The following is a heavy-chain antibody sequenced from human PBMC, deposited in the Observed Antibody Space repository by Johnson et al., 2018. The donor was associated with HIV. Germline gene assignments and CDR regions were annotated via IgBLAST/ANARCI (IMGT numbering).Heavy chain of an antibody. D-gene: IGHD6-19*01. J-gene: IGHJ3*01. CDR1: GFTFSDYY. CDR3: ARDLRNSGWSNGFDV. V-gene: IGHV3-15*01. CDR2: IKSKTDGGTT. Sequence: QLVESGGGLVQPGGSLRLSCAASGFTFSDYYMSWIRQAPGKGLEWVGRIKSKTDGGTTDYAAPVKCRFTISRDDSKNTLYLQMNSLRAEDTALYYCARDLRNSGWSNGFDVWGQGTMVTVSS.